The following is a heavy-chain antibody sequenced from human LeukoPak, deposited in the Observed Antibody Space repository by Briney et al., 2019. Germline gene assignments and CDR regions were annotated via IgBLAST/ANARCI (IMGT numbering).Heavy chain of an antibody. J-gene: IGHJ6*02. Sequence: ASVKVSCKASGYTFTSYDINWVRQATGQGLEWMGWMNPNSGNTGYAQKFQGRVTMTRNTSISTAYMELSSLRSEDTAVYYCARGGGCSSTSCYTRVGYYYYYGMDVWGQGTRSPSP. CDR2: MNPNSGNT. V-gene: IGHV1-8*01. CDR1: GYTFTSYD. D-gene: IGHD2-2*02. CDR3: ARGGGCSSTSCYTRVGYYYYYGMDV.